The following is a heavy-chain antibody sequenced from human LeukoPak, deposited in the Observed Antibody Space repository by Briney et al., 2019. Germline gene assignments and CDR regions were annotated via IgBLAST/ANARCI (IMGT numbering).Heavy chain of an antibody. D-gene: IGHD3-16*02. CDR1: GFSISPYY. CDR2: IDKDAIEK. J-gene: IGHJ3*01. CDR3: ARGGLSYGFDV. V-gene: IGHV3-7*01. Sequence: GGSLRLSCMASGFSISPYYMGWARRAPGKGLGWVANIDKDAIEKYYVDSVKGRFTISRDNAKNSLFLEMNSLGLEDTAVYYCARGGLSYGFDVWGQGTMVTVSS.